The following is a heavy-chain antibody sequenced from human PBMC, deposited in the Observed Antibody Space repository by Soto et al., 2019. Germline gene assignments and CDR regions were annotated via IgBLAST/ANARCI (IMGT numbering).Heavy chain of an antibody. CDR1: GFTFSSYS. Sequence: GGSLRLSCAASGFTFSSYSMNWVRQAPGKGLEWVSSITSRSTYIYYADSVKGRFTISRDNAKNSLYLQMNSLRAEDTAVYYCARDRQVVPAAVLFGTIRYGMDVWGQGTTVTVSS. V-gene: IGHV3-21*06. J-gene: IGHJ6*02. D-gene: IGHD2-2*01. CDR3: ARDRQVVPAAVLFGTIRYGMDV. CDR2: ITSRSTYI.